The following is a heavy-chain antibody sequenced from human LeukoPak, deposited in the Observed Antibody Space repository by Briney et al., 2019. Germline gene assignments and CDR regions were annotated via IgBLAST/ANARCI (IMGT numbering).Heavy chain of an antibody. CDR2: IYYSGST. CDR1: GGSISSGGYY. V-gene: IGHV4-31*03. D-gene: IGHD5-12*01. J-gene: IGHJ6*02. CDR3: AREGGGYDSDYYYGMDV. Sequence: SQTLSLTCTVSGGSISSGGYYWSWIRQHPGKGLEWIGYIYYSGSTYYNPSLKSRVTISVDTSKNQFSLKLSSVTAADTAVYYCAREGGGYDSDYYYGMDVWGQGTTVTVSS.